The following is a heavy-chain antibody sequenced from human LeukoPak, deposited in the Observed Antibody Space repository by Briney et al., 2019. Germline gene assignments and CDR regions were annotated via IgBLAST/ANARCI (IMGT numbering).Heavy chain of an antibody. V-gene: IGHV1-2*02. CDR2: INPNSGGT. D-gene: IGHD6-13*01. Sequence: GASVKVSCKASGYTFTGYYMHWVRQAPGQGLEWMGWINPNSGGTNYAQKFQGRVTMTRDTSISTAYMELSRLRSDDTAVYYCARAGYSSSWSPHGYYYYYMDVWGKGTTVTVSS. J-gene: IGHJ6*03. CDR3: ARAGYSSSWSPHGYYYYYMDV. CDR1: GYTFTGYY.